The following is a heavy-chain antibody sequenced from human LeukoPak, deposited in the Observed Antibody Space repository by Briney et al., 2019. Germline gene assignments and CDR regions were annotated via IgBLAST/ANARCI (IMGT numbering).Heavy chain of an antibody. CDR1: GFTFSSYG. Sequence: GGSLRLSCAASGFTFSSYGMHWVRQAPGKGLEWVAAIWYDGTNTYYADSVKGRFTISRDNSKNTLYLQMNSLRAEDTAVYYCARDFCSGGSCYPDAFDIWGQGTMVTVSS. J-gene: IGHJ3*02. CDR2: IWYDGTNT. V-gene: IGHV3-33*01. D-gene: IGHD2-15*01. CDR3: ARDFCSGGSCYPDAFDI.